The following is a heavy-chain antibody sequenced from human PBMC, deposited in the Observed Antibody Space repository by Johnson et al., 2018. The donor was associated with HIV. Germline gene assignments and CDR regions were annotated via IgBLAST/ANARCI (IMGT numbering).Heavy chain of an antibody. D-gene: IGHD5-12*01. J-gene: IGHJ3*02. Sequence: VQLVESGGGVVRPGGSLRLSCAASGFTFDDYGMSWVRQTPGKGLEWVSGVNWNGGRTGYADSVKGRFTISRDNAKNSLYLQMSSLRAEDTAVYYCARDQSLYRWLPPPADAFDIWGQGTMVTVSS. V-gene: IGHV3-20*04. CDR1: GFTFDDYG. CDR2: VNWNGGRT. CDR3: ARDQSLYRWLPPPADAFDI.